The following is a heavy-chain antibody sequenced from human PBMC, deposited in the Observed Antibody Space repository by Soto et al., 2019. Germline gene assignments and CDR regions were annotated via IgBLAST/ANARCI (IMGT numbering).Heavy chain of an antibody. CDR3: ARSYDFWSGYSSTPNYYFDY. D-gene: IGHD3-3*01. V-gene: IGHV4-31*03. J-gene: IGHJ4*02. Sequence: TSETLSLTCTVSGGSISSGGYYWSWIRQHPGKGLEWIGYIYYSGSTYYNPSLKSRVTISVDTSKNQFSLKLSSVTAADTAVYYCARSYDFWSGYSSTPNYYFDYWGQGTLVTVSS. CDR1: GGSISSGGYY. CDR2: IYYSGST.